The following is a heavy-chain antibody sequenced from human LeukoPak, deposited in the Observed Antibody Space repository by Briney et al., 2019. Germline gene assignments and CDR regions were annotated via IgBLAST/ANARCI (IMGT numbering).Heavy chain of an antibody. D-gene: IGHD3-22*01. J-gene: IGHJ4*02. Sequence: PGGSLRLSCAASGFTFKDYTMHWVRQAPGKTLEWVSLISWDGTPYYRDSVKGRFSISRDNSKNSLYLQMDTLRSEDTAFYYCVKDLSYESSGYVFDYWGQGTLVTVSS. V-gene: IGHV3-43*01. CDR3: VKDLSYESSGYVFDY. CDR2: ISWDGTP. CDR1: GFTFKDYT.